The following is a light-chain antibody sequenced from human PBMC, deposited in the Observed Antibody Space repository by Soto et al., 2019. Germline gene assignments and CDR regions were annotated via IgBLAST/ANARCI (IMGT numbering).Light chain of an antibody. CDR3: QQYNSYPLT. Sequence: ILLTQSPDTLSLSPGERATLSCRASQSVSNNYLAWYQQKPGQAPRLLIYGASNRATGIPDRFSGSGSGTEFTLTISSLQPDDFATYYCQQYNSYPLTSGGVSKVAIK. CDR1: QSVSNNY. J-gene: IGKJ4*01. V-gene: IGKV3-20*01. CDR2: GAS.